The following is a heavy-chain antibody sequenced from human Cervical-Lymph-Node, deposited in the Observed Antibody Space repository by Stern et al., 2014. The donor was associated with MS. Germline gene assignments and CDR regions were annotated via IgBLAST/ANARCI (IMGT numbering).Heavy chain of an antibody. CDR2: ISDTGSTI. V-gene: IGHV3-11*01. Sequence: QVQLMQSGGGLVKPGGSLRLSCAVSGFTFNDLYINWIRQAPGKGLQWFSYISDTGSTILYADSLKGRFPISRDKNTNSFYLQMDRLRAEDTAVYYCSTLVAYWGQGTLVTVSP. CDR1: GFTFNDLY. J-gene: IGHJ4*02. CDR3: STLVAY.